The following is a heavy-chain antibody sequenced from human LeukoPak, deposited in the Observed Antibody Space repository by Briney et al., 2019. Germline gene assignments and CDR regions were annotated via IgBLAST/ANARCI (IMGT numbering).Heavy chain of an antibody. CDR1: GGSISRYY. CDR2: IYYSGST. CDR3: ARGIAAAGTRFDP. Sequence: PSETLSLTCTVSGGSISRYYWSWIRQPPGKGLEWIGYIYYSGSTNYNPSLKSRVTISVDTSKNQFSLKLSSVTAADTAVYYCARGIAAAGTRFDPWGQGTLVTVSS. V-gene: IGHV4-59*12. J-gene: IGHJ5*02. D-gene: IGHD6-13*01.